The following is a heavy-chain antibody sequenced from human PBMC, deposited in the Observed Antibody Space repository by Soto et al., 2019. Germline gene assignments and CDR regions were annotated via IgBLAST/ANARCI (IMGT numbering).Heavy chain of an antibody. J-gene: IGHJ6*02. Sequence: QLQLQESGPGLVKPSETLSLTCTVSGGSISSSSYYWGWIRQPPGKGLEWIGSIYYSGSTYYNPSLKSRVTISVDTSKNQFSLKLSSVTAADTAVYYCARHDSSSWYWANYYYYGMDVWGQGTTVTVSS. D-gene: IGHD6-13*01. V-gene: IGHV4-39*01. CDR1: GGSISSSSYY. CDR3: ARHDSSSWYWANYYYYGMDV. CDR2: IYYSGST.